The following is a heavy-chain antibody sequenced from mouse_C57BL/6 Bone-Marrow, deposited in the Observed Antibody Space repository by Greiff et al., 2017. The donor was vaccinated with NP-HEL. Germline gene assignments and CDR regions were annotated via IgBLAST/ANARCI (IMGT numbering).Heavy chain of an antibody. J-gene: IGHJ3*01. CDR3: TRTTTVVAPFAY. CDR2: ISSGGDYI. D-gene: IGHD1-1*01. Sequence: EVKLMESGEGLVKPGGSLKLSCAASGFTFSSYAMSWVRQTPEKRLEWVAYISSGGDYIFYADTVKGRFTISRDNAWNTLYLQMSSLKSEDTAMYYCTRTTTVVAPFAYWGQGTLVTVSA. V-gene: IGHV5-9-1*02. CDR1: GFTFSSYA.